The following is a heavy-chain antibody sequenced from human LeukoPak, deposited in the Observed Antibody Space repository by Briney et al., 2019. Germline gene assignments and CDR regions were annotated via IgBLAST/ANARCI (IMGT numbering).Heavy chain of an antibody. J-gene: IGHJ4*02. CDR3: AREIGPIQLHLWGSAFDY. D-gene: IGHD5-18*01. CDR1: GYTFTNYY. CDR2: LNPGGGSR. V-gene: IGHV1-46*01. Sequence: GASVKVSCKASGYTFTNYYLHWVRLAPGKGLEWMGILNPGGGSRNYAQKFQGRVTMTRDTSTSTVYMELSSLRSEDTAVYYCAREIGPIQLHLWGSAFDYWGQGTLVTVSS.